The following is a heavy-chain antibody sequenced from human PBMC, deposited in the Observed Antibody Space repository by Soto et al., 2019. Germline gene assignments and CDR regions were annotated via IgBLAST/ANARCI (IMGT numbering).Heavy chain of an antibody. CDR2: INAANGDT. Sequence: ASVKVSCKASGYTFTSYGIHWVRQAPGQRLEWMGWINAANGDTKYSPKFQGRVTITRDTSASTAYMELSSLRSEDTAVYYCAKDRNYYDSSGYDYWGQGTLVTVSS. CDR1: GYTFTSYG. CDR3: AKDRNYYDSSGYDY. V-gene: IGHV1-3*01. D-gene: IGHD3-22*01. J-gene: IGHJ4*02.